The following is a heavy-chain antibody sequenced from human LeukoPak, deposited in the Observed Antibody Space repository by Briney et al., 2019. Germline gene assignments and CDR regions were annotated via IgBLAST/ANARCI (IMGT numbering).Heavy chain of an antibody. D-gene: IGHD6-19*01. CDR3: ARLSVAGPSIPIDY. V-gene: IGHV4-39*01. CDR2: IYHSGST. CDR1: GASITRSPYY. Sequence: SETLSLTCTVSGASITRSPYYWGWIRQPPGKGLEWIGSIYHSGSTYYNPSLKSRVTISVDTSKNQFSLKLSSVTAADTAVYYRARLSVAGPSIPIDYWGQGTLVTVSS. J-gene: IGHJ4*02.